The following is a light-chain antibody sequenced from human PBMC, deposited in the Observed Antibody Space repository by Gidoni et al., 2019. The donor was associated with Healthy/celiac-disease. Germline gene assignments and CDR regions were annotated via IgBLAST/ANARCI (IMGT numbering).Light chain of an antibody. Sequence: AIQMTQSPSSLSASVGDRVTITCRASQGIRNDLGWYQQKPGKAPKLLIYAASSLQSGVPSRFSGSGSGTDVTLTISSLQPEDFATYYCLQDYNYPLYTFXXXTKLEIK. CDR1: QGIRND. CDR3: LQDYNYPLYT. V-gene: IGKV1-6*01. J-gene: IGKJ2*01. CDR2: AAS.